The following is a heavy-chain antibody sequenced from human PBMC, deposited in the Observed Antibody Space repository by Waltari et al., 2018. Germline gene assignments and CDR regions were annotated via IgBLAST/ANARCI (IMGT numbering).Heavy chain of an antibody. Sequence: EVQLVESGGGLVQPGGSLRLSCAASGFPFSSFWMRWVRQAPGKGLEWGANIKQDGSEKYYVDSVKGRFTISRDNAKNSLYLQMNSLRAEDTAVYYCARDRLSPFDYWGQGTLVTVSS. CDR2: IKQDGSEK. CDR3: ARDRLSPFDY. V-gene: IGHV3-7*01. J-gene: IGHJ4*02. CDR1: GFPFSSFW.